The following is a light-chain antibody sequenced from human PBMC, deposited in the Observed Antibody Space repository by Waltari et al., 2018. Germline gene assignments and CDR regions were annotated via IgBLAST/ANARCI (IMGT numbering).Light chain of an antibody. J-gene: IGKJ1*01. Sequence: EIVLTQSPDTLSLSPGESATLSCRASPSVTNYLAWYQQKPGQAPRVLIYSASNRATGVPARFSGSGSGTDFTLTISSLEPEDFAVYYCQQRSNWPRTFGQGTKVEVK. CDR2: SAS. CDR3: QQRSNWPRT. V-gene: IGKV3-11*01. CDR1: PSVTNY.